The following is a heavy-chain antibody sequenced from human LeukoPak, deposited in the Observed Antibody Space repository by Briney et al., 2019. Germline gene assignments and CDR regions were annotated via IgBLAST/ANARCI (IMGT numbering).Heavy chain of an antibody. CDR2: ISSSSGYI. V-gene: IGHV3-21*01. D-gene: IGHD6-6*01. CDR3: ARGIEYSSSFDY. CDR1: GFTFSSYS. J-gene: IGHJ4*02. Sequence: GGSLRLSCAASGFTFSSYSMNWVRQAPGKGLEWVSSISSSSGYIYYADSVKGRFTISRDNAKNSLYLQMNSLRAEDTAVYYCARGIEYSSSFDYWGQGTLVTVSS.